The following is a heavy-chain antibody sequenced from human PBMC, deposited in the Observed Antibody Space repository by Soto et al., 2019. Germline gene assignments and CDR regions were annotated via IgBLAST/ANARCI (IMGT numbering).Heavy chain of an antibody. CDR2: INNDGGAT. D-gene: IGHD1-1*01. CDR3: ARDLSGDTTPYFDL. Sequence: EEQLVESGGDLVQPGESLRLSCAASGFAFSSYWMHWVRQTPGKGPVWVSLINNDGGATAHADSVKGRFTISRDNTRSTLYLQMSSLTVEDTAVYYCARDLSGDTTPYFDLWGRGTVVTVSS. V-gene: IGHV3-74*01. CDR1: GFAFSSYW. J-gene: IGHJ4*02.